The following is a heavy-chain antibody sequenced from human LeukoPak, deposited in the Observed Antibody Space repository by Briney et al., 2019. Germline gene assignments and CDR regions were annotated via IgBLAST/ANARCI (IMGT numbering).Heavy chain of an antibody. D-gene: IGHD1-20*01. Sequence: ASVKVSCKVSGYTLSELSMHWVRQAPGKGLEWMGGFDPEDGETIYAQKFQGRVTMTEDTSTDTAYMELSSLRSEDTAVYYCATDNWNDAFDAFDIWGQGTMVTVSS. J-gene: IGHJ3*02. V-gene: IGHV1-24*01. CDR1: GYTLSELS. CDR3: ATDNWNDAFDAFDI. CDR2: FDPEDGET.